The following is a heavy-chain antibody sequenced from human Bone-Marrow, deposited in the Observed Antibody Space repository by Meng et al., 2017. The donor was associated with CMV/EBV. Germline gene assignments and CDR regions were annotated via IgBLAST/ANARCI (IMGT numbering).Heavy chain of an antibody. CDR3: ASPEVGVPAAIPDAFEI. J-gene: IGHJ3*02. V-gene: IGHV1-18*01. CDR1: GYTFTSYG. CDR2: ISAYNGNT. D-gene: IGHD2-2*01. Sequence: ASVTVSCKASGYTFTSYGISWVRQAPGQGLEWMGWISAYNGNTNYAQKLQGRVTMTTDTSTSTAYMELSSLRSEDTAVYYCASPEVGVPAAIPDAFEIWGQGTMVTVSS.